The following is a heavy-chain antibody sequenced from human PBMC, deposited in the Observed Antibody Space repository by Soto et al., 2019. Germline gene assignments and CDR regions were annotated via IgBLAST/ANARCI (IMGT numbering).Heavy chain of an antibody. Sequence: EVQLVESGGGLVQPGGSLRLSCTASGFTFSDSCVNWVRQAPGKGLEWMASIDRDDSEKKYADSVKGRFSISRDNAKNSLYLQMDSLRGEDTAVYYCGSGGSNYAAWGQGNLGTGAS. J-gene: IGHJ5*02. CDR2: IDRDDSEK. V-gene: IGHV3-7*01. CDR1: GFTFSDSC. CDR3: GSGGSNYAA. D-gene: IGHD4-4*01.